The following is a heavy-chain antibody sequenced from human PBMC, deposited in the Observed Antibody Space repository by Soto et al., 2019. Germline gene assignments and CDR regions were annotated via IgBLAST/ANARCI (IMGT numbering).Heavy chain of an antibody. CDR3: ASATDYYDSSCYSGRVLDY. J-gene: IGHJ4*02. V-gene: IGHV4-31*03. Sequence: QVQLQESGPGLVKPSQTLSLTCTVSGGSISSGGYYWNWLRQHPGKGLEWIRDIYYSGNTYYNPSHTSRVTISEDTSKNQCSLKLSSVTAADTAVYYCASATDYYDSSCYSGRVLDYWGQGTVVTVPS. CDR2: IYYSGNT. CDR1: GGSISSGGYY. D-gene: IGHD3-22*01.